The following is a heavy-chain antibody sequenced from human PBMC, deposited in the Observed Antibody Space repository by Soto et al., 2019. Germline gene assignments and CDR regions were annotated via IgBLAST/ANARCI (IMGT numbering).Heavy chain of an antibody. D-gene: IGHD3-22*01. V-gene: IGHV4-30-4*01. CDR2: AAAYRRAT. CDR3: ARGYYETSDYLVGSANFDY. J-gene: IGHJ4*03. CDR1: GGCVDSGDFY. Sequence: SETLSLPCTPSGGCVDSGDFYWTWIHQPPGKGLEWLTYAAAYRRATSSLPSRKGRLPIPLGTPMNQFTLKLTSMTAANTAVYYCARGYYETSDYLVGSANFDYWARASLVTVSS.